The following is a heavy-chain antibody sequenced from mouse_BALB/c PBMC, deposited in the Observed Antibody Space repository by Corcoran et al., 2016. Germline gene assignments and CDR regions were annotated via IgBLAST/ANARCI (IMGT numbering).Heavy chain of an antibody. CDR3: ARWLLRYYAMDY. Sequence: QIQLVQSGPELKKPGETVKLSCKASGYTFTNYGMNWVKQAPGKGLKWMGWINTYTGEPTYADDFKGRFAFSLETSASTAYLQINNLKNEDTATYFGARWLLRYYAMDYWGQGTSGTVSS. CDR2: INTYTGEP. CDR1: GYTFTNYG. J-gene: IGHJ4*01. V-gene: IGHV9-3-1*01. D-gene: IGHD2-3*01.